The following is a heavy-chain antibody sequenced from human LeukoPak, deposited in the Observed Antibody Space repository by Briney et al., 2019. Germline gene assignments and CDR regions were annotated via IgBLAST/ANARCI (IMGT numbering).Heavy chain of an antibody. CDR2: TSGSGATA. J-gene: IGHJ4*02. CDR3: AKAQGDSSGYYHSPIDY. V-gene: IGHV3-23*01. D-gene: IGHD3-22*01. Sequence: QSGGSLRLSCAASGFTFSNFALSWVRQAPGKGLEWVSTTSGSGATAYYADSVKGRFTISRDNSKNTLNLQMNSLRAEDTAVYYCAKAQGDSSGYYHSPIDYWGQGTLVTVSS. CDR1: GFTFSNFA.